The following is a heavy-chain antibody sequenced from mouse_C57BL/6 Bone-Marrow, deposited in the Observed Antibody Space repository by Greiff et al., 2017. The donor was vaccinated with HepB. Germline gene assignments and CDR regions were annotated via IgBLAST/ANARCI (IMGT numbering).Heavy chain of an antibody. CDR3: ARCGLFDY. CDR1: GYTFTSYW. Sequence: QVQLQQPGAELVKPGASVKLSCKASGYTFTSYWMQWVKQRPGQGLEWIGEIDPSDSYTNYNQKFKGKATLTVDTSSSTAYMQLSSLTSEDSAVYYCARCGLFDYWGQGTTLTVSS. D-gene: IGHD3-1*01. CDR2: IDPSDSYT. V-gene: IGHV1-50*01. J-gene: IGHJ2*01.